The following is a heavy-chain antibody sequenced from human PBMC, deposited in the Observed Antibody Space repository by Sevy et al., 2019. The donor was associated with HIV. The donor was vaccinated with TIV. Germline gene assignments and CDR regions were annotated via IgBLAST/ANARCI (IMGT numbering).Heavy chain of an antibody. CDR1: GGTFSSYA. CDR3: AGPARGYYLDY. D-gene: IGHD6-25*01. Sequence: ASVKVSCKASGGTFSSYAISWVRQAPGQGLDWMGGIIPIFGTANYAQKFQGRVTITADESTSTAYMELSSLRSEDTAVYYCAGPARGYYLDYWGQGTLVTVSS. V-gene: IGHV1-69*13. CDR2: IIPIFGTA. J-gene: IGHJ4*02.